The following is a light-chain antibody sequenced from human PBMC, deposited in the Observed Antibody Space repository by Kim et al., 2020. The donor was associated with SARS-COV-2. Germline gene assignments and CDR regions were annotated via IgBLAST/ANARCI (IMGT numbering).Light chain of an antibody. CDR3: QQYYSTLWT. V-gene: IGKV1-NL1*01. CDR2: AAS. J-gene: IGKJ1*01. CDR1: QGISNS. Sequence: SVGDRITISCRASQGISNSLAWYQQKPGKAPKLLLYAASRLESGVPSRFSGSGSGTDYTLTISSLQPEDFATYYCQQYYSTLWTFGQVTKVDIK.